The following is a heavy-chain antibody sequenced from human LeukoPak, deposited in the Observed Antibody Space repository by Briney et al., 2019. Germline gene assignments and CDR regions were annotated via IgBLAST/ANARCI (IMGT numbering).Heavy chain of an antibody. J-gene: IGHJ6*02. Sequence: ASVKVSCKASGYTFTGYYMHWVRQAPGQGLEWMGWINPNSGGTNHAQKFQGRVTMTRDTSISTAYMELSRLRSDDTAVYYCAGGYENYYYGMDVWGQGTTVTVSS. V-gene: IGHV1-2*02. CDR1: GYTFTGYY. CDR2: INPNSGGT. D-gene: IGHD6-13*01. CDR3: AGGYENYYYGMDV.